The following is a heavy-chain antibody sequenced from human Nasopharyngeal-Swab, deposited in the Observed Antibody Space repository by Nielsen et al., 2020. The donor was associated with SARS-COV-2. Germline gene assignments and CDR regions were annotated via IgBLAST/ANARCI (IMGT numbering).Heavy chain of an antibody. V-gene: IGHV4-61*01. J-gene: IGHJ6*02. CDR2: IYYSEST. Sequence: SETLSLTCTVSGGSVSSGSYYWSWIRQPPGKGLEWIGYIYYSESTNYNPSLKSRVTISVDTSKNQFSLKLSSVTAADAAVYYCARSEIAAGRPYYYYGMDVWGQGTTVTVSS. CDR3: ARSEIAAGRPYYYYGMDV. D-gene: IGHD6-13*01. CDR1: GGSVSSGSYY.